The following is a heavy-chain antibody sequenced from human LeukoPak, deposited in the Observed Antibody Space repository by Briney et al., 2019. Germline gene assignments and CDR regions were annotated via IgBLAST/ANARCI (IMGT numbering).Heavy chain of an antibody. V-gene: IGHV4-34*01. CDR3: ARQGRQQLVRGRFDY. D-gene: IGHD6-13*01. CDR1: GGSFSGYY. J-gene: IGHJ4*02. Sequence: SETLSLTCAGYGGSFSGYYWSWIRQPPGKGLDWIGEINHSGSTNYNPSLKSRVTISVDTSKNQFSLKLSSVTAADTAVYYCARQGRQQLVRGRFDYWGQGTLVTVSS. CDR2: INHSGST.